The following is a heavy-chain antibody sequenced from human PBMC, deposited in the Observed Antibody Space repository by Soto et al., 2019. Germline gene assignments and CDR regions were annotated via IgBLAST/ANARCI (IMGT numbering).Heavy chain of an antibody. Sequence: ASVKVSCKASGYTFTSYDINWVRQATGQGLEWMGWMNPNSGNTGYAQKFQGRVTMTRNTSISTAYMELSSLRSEDTAVYYCARRGYSSSWYYYYYYVMDVWGQGSTVTVSS. D-gene: IGHD6-13*01. CDR3: ARRGYSSSWYYYYYYVMDV. CDR1: GYTFTSYD. CDR2: MNPNSGNT. J-gene: IGHJ6*02. V-gene: IGHV1-8*01.